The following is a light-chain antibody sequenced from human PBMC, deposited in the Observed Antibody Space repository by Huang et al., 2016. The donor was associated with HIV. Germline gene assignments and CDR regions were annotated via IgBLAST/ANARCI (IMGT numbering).Light chain of an antibody. CDR3: QQYDNWPLT. CDR2: GAS. J-gene: IGKJ4*01. Sequence: EIVMTQSPATLSVFPGERATLSCRASHIVNINLAWYQQKPGQDPRLLIYGASTRATGIPARFNGGGSGMEFTLTISNLQSEDFALYYCQQYDNWPLTFGGGTKVEIK. CDR1: HIVNIN. V-gene: IGKV3-15*01.